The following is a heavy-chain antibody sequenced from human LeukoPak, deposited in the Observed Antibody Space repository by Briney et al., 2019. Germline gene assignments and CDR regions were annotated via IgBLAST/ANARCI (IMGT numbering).Heavy chain of an antibody. Sequence: GRSLRLSCAASGFTFSNYGMHWVRQAPGKGLEWVSSISSSSSYIYYADSVKGRFTISGDNAKNSLYLQMNSLRAEDTAVYYCARDPILLDYKDYYYGMDVWGQGTTVTVSS. D-gene: IGHD4-11*01. CDR2: ISSSSSYI. CDR1: GFTFSNYG. J-gene: IGHJ6*02. CDR3: ARDPILLDYKDYYYGMDV. V-gene: IGHV3-21*01.